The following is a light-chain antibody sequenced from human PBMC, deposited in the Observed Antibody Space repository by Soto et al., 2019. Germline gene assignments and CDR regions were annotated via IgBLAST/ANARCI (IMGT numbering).Light chain of an antibody. CDR3: SSYTNINTRACV. CDR1: SGNIGSYNR. CDR2: EVT. Sequence: QSALTQPTSVSGSPGQSIIISCTGTSGNIGSYNRVSLYQQHPGKAPKLIIYEVTDRPSGVSNRFSGSKSGNTASLTISGLQAEDEDEDYCSSYTNINTRACVFGTGTKLTVL. V-gene: IGLV2-14*01. J-gene: IGLJ1*01.